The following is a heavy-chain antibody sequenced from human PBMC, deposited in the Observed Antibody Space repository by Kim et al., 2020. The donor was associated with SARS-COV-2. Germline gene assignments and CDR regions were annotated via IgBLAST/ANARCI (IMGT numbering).Heavy chain of an antibody. CDR3: ARGGRRYQLLPFDY. Sequence: NPALKRRVTISVDTSKNQFSLKLSSVTAADSAVYYCARGGRRYQLLPFDYWGQGTLVTVSS. V-gene: IGHV4-30-2*05. D-gene: IGHD2-2*01. J-gene: IGHJ4*02.